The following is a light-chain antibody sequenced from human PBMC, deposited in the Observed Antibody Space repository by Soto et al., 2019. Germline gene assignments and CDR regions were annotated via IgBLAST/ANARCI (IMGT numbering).Light chain of an antibody. CDR2: EGT. Sequence: QSVPTQPASVSGFLGQSITMSCTGSSSDVGTFNLVSWFQQHPGKAPKLLIFEGTKRPSGVSDRFSGSKSGNTASLTISGLQAEDEADYHCCSYAGTRTSWVFGTGTKLTVL. CDR1: SSDVGTFNL. J-gene: IGLJ1*01. CDR3: CSYAGTRTSWV. V-gene: IGLV2-23*01.